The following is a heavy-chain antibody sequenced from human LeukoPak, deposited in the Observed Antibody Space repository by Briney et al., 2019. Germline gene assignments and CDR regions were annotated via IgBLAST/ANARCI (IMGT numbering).Heavy chain of an antibody. Sequence: PGGSLRLSCAASGFTFSSYAMSWVRQAPARGLEWVSAISGSGDSTYYTDSVKGRFTISRDNSKNTLYLQMNSLRAEDTAVYYCASQWLRFNYYYGMDVWGQGTTVTVSS. V-gene: IGHV3-23*01. CDR2: ISGSGDST. J-gene: IGHJ6*02. CDR3: ASQWLRFNYYYGMDV. D-gene: IGHD5-12*01. CDR1: GFTFSSYA.